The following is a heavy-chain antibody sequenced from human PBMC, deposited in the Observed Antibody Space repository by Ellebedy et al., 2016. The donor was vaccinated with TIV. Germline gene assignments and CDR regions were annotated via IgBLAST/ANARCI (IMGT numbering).Heavy chain of an antibody. V-gene: IGHV1-2*06. CDR1: GYSFTAYF. J-gene: IGHJ4*02. Sequence: ASVKVSCKTSGYSFTAYFLHWVRQAPGQGLEWMGRINPNSGDTTYAQKFLGRVTLTRDTSISTAYMGLSRFRSDDTAIYYCAIAYYYDSIAYYFDSWGQGTLVTVSS. D-gene: IGHD3-22*01. CDR2: INPNSGDT. CDR3: AIAYYYDSIAYYFDS.